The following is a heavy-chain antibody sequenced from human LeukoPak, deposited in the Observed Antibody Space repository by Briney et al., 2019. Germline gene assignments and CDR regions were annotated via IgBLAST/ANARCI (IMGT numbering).Heavy chain of an antibody. V-gene: IGHV3-9*01. Sequence: PGRSLRLSCAAPGFTFDDYAMHWVRQAPGKGLEWVSGISWTSGSIGYADSVKGRFTISRDNAKNSLYLQMNSLRAEDTALYYCAKDTEGYYGSGSYQDYWGQGTLVTVSS. CDR3: AKDTEGYYGSGSYQDY. D-gene: IGHD3-10*01. CDR2: ISWTSGSI. CDR1: GFTFDDYA. J-gene: IGHJ4*02.